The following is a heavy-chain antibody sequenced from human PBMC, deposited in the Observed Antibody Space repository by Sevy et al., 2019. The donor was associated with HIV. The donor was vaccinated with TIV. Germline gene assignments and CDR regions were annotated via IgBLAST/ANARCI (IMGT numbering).Heavy chain of an antibody. CDR1: GGSVSSGSYY. D-gene: IGHD6-6*01. CDR3: ARVGRLAARQVDY. CDR2: IYYSGST. J-gene: IGHJ4*02. V-gene: IGHV4-61*01. Sequence: SETLSLTCTVSGGSVSSGSYYWSWIRQPPGKGLEWIGYIYYSGSTNYNPSLKSRVTISVDTSKNQFSLKLSSVTAADTAVYYCARVGRLAARQVDYWGQGTLVTVSS.